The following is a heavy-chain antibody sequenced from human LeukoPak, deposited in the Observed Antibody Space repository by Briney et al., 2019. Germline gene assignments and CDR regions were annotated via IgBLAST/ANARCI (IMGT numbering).Heavy chain of an antibody. J-gene: IGHJ3*02. CDR3: VLAGSGSFLTGDYNDAFDI. V-gene: IGHV5-51*01. Sequence: GESLKISCKGSGYSFTSYWIGWARQMPGKGLEWMGIIYPGDSDTRYSPSFQGQVTISADKSISTAYLQWSSLKASDTAMYYCVLAGSGSFLTGDYNDAFDIWGQGTMVTVSS. CDR1: GYSFTSYW. CDR2: IYPGDSDT. D-gene: IGHD3-10*01.